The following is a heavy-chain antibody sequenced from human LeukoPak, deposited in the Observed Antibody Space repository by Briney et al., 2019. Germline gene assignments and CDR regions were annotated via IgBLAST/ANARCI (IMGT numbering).Heavy chain of an antibody. CDR1: GFTFNPYA. V-gene: IGHV3-23*01. CDR3: AREIGNYPRWFDP. D-gene: IGHD1-7*01. CDR2: IGGVGDRT. J-gene: IGHJ5*02. Sequence: GGSLRLSCAASGFTFNPYAMSWVRQAPGKGLEWVAGIGGVGDRTHYADSVKGRFTISRDNAKNSLYLQMNSLRVEDTAVYYCAREIGNYPRWFDPWGQGTLVTVSS.